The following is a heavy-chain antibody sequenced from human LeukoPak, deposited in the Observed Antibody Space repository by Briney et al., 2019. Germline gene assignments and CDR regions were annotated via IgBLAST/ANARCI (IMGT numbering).Heavy chain of an antibody. CDR3: ARADNGDYFDY. V-gene: IGHV3-66*01. J-gene: IGHJ4*02. CDR2: IYSGGYT. D-gene: IGHD4-17*01. CDR1: GFSVSANY. Sequence: GGSLRLSCAGSGFSVSANYMSWVRQAPGKGLEWVAMIYSGGYTRYADSVKGRLTISRDNSKDTMYIELNSLRDDDTAVYSCARADNGDYFDYWGQGTLVTVSS.